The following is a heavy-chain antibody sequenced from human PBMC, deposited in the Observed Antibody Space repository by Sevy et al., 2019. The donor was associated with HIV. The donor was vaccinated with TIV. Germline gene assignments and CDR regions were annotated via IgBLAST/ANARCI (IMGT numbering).Heavy chain of an antibody. CDR3: ARRRYFYASGWKDVLDI. Sequence: SETLSLTCGVYGVSFSGHYWSWLRQTPVKGLEWIGEINHGEITDYNPSLESRVTMSVNTSKNQISLKLKSVTAADTAVYYCARRRYFYASGWKDVLDIWGQGTLVTVSS. CDR1: GVSFSGHY. CDR2: INHGEIT. V-gene: IGHV4-34*01. J-gene: IGHJ3*02. D-gene: IGHD3-10*01.